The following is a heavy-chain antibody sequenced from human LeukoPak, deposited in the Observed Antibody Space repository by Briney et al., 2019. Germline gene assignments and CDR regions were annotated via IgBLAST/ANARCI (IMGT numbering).Heavy chain of an antibody. J-gene: IGHJ4*02. D-gene: IGHD5-12*01. CDR2: ISWNSGSI. CDR3: AKGSAMDIAFDY. Sequence: PGGSLRLSCAASGFTFDDYAMHWVRQAPGKGLEWVSGISWNSGSIGYADSVKGRFTISRDNAKNSLYLQMNSLRAEDTALYYCAKGSAMDIAFDYWGQGTLVTVSS. V-gene: IGHV3-9*01. CDR1: GFTFDDYA.